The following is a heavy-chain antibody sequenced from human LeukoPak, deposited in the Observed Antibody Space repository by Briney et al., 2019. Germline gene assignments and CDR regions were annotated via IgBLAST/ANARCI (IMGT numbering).Heavy chain of an antibody. D-gene: IGHD3-22*01. J-gene: IGHJ4*02. V-gene: IGHV3-48*01. CDR1: GFTFSSYS. CDR3: ARVLHKRNYDSSVYYGY. Sequence: GGSLRLSCAASGFTFSSYSMNWVRQAPGKGLEWVSYISSDSTTIYYADSVKGRFTISRDNAKNSLYLQMNSLRAEDTAVYYCARVLHKRNYDSSVYYGYWGQGSLVTVSS. CDR2: ISSDSTTI.